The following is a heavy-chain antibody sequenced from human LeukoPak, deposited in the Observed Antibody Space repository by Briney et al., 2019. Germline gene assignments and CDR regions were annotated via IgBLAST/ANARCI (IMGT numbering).Heavy chain of an antibody. CDR1: GGSISSSSYY. D-gene: IGHD3-22*01. CDR3: ARLDYDLSFPYYMDV. Sequence: SETLSLTCTVSGGSISSSSYYWGWIRQPPGKGLEWIGSIYYSGSTYYNPSLKSRVTISVDTSKNQFSLKLSSVTAADTAVYYCARLDYDLSFPYYMDVWGKGTTVTISS. V-gene: IGHV4-39*01. CDR2: IYYSGST. J-gene: IGHJ6*03.